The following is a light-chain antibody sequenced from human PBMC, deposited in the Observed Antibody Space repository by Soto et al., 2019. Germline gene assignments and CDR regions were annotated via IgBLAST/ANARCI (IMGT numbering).Light chain of an antibody. CDR2: RND. V-gene: IGLV1-47*01. CDR3: AAWDDSLTGWV. Sequence: QSVLTQPASASGTPGQRVTISCSGSNSNIGDNNVYWYQQLPGTAPKLLVYRNDQRPSGVPDRFSGSKSGTSASLAISGLRSADEADYYCAAWDDSLTGWVFGGGTKLTVL. CDR1: NSNIGDNN. J-gene: IGLJ3*02.